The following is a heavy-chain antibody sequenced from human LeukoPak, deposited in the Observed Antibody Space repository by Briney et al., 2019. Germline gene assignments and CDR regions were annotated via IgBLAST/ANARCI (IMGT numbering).Heavy chain of an antibody. V-gene: IGHV3-21*01. J-gene: IGHJ4*02. CDR3: AAFWSGYHY. CDR1: GFTLSSYS. Sequence: KTGGSLRLSCAASGFTLSSYSMNWVRQAPGKGLEWVSSISSSSSYIYYADSVQGRFTISRDNAKNSLYLQMNSLRAEDTAVYYCAAFWSGYHYWGQGTLVTVSS. CDR2: ISSSSSYI. D-gene: IGHD3-3*01.